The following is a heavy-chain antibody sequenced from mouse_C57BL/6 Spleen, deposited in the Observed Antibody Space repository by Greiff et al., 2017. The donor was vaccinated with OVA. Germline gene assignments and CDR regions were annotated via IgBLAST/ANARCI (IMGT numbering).Heavy chain of an antibody. CDR1: GSTFSNYW. CDR2: IRLKSDNYAT. D-gene: IGHD1-1*01. Sequence: EVQGVESGGGLVQPGGSMKLSCVASGSTFSNYWMNWVRQSPEKGLEWVAQIRLKSDNYATHYAESVKGSFTISRDDSKSSVYLQMNNLRAEDTGIYYCTGDGSSYWYFDVWGTGTTVTVSS. V-gene: IGHV6-3*01. CDR3: TGDGSSYWYFDV. J-gene: IGHJ1*03.